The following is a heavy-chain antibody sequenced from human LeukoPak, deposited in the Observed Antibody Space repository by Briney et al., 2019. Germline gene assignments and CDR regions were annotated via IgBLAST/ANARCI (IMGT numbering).Heavy chain of an antibody. CDR1: GFTFSSYA. V-gene: IGHV3-21*05. CDR2: ISGSSSDT. D-gene: IGHD3-22*01. CDR3: ARVNPISSGFYAY. Sequence: GKSLRLSCAASGFTFSSYAMSWVRQAPGKGLEWVSYISGSSSDTNYADFVKGRFTISRDNAKNSLYLQMNSLRAEDTAVYYCARVNPISSGFYAYWGQGTPVTVSS. J-gene: IGHJ4*02.